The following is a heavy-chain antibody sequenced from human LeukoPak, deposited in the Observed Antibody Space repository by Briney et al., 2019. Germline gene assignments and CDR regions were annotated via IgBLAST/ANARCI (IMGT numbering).Heavy chain of an antibody. V-gene: IGHV3-48*03. Sequence: PGGSLRLSCAASGFTFSSYEMNWVRQAPGKGLEWVSYISSSGSTIYYADSVKGRFTISRDNAKNSLYLQMNSLRAEDTAVYYCARLHHERPGRYFDFWGQGTLVTVSS. CDR2: ISSSGSTI. CDR1: GFTFSSYE. CDR3: ARLHHERPGRYFDF. J-gene: IGHJ4*02. D-gene: IGHD1-1*01.